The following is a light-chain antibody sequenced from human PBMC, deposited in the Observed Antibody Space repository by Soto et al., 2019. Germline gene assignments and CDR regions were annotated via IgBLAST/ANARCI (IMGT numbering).Light chain of an antibody. J-gene: IGKJ2*01. V-gene: IGKV3-15*01. CDR3: QQYNNWPGT. CDR2: GAS. CDR1: QSVSSN. Sequence: EIVMTQSPATLSVSPGERATLSCRASQSVSSNLAWYQQKPGQAPRLLIYGASTRATGIPARFCGSGSGTEFPLTFSSLQSENFAVYYCQQYNNWPGTFGQGTKLEIK.